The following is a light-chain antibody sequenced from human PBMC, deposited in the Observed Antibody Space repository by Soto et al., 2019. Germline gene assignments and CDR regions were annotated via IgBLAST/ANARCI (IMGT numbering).Light chain of an antibody. CDR1: QSIDTY. Sequence: DIQMTQSPSSLSASSGDRVTLTCRASQSIDTYLNWYQQKPGTAPKLLMYAASTLHSGVPSRFSGSGSGTDFTLTIISLQREDFATYFCQQSHSTPYTFGQGTKLEI. V-gene: IGKV1-39*01. J-gene: IGKJ2*01. CDR2: AAS. CDR3: QQSHSTPYT.